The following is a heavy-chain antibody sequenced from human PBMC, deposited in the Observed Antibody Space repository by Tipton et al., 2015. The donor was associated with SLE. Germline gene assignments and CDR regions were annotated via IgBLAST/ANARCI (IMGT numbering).Heavy chain of an antibody. CDR1: GFTSNSFW. J-gene: IGHJ6*02. D-gene: IGHD3-16*01. V-gene: IGHV3-74*01. CDR2: ITSDGRDT. CDR3: ARNGGGMDV. Sequence: SLRLSCASSGFTSNSFWMFWVRQAPGKGPVWVSSITSDGRDTAYADFVKGRITISRDNANNRLFLQMNSLRVEDTAVYYCARNGGGMDVWGQGTTVTVSS.